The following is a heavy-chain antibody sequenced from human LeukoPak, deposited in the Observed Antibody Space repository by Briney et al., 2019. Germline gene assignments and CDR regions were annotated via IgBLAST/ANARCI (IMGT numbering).Heavy chain of an antibody. D-gene: IGHD5/OR15-5a*01. Sequence: ASVKVSCKAAGYTFTSHGFIWLRQAPGQGLEWMGWINPNSGGTNYAQKFQGWVTMTRDTSISTAYMELSRLRSDDTAVYYCARVYEDYFDYWGQGTLVTVSS. V-gene: IGHV1-2*04. CDR1: GYTFTSHG. CDR2: INPNSGGT. J-gene: IGHJ4*02. CDR3: ARVYEDYFDY.